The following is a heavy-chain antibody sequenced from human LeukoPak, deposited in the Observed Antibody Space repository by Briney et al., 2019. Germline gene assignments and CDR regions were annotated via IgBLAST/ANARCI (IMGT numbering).Heavy chain of an antibody. D-gene: IGHD2-2*01. Sequence: SETLSLTCAVSGYSISSSYYWGWIRQPPGKGLEWIGTIYHSGSTHYNPSLKSRVTLSVDTSKNQFSLKLRSVTAADTAVYYCARGGGVCSSTSCYGSSFDYWGQGTLVTVSS. CDR2: IYHSGST. CDR1: GYSISSSYY. V-gene: IGHV4-38-2*01. J-gene: IGHJ4*02. CDR3: ARGGGVCSSTSCYGSSFDY.